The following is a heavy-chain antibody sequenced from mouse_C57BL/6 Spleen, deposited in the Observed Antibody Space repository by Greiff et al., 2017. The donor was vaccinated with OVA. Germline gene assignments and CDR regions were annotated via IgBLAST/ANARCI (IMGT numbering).Heavy chain of an antibody. Sequence: QVQLQQSGAELVRPGASVTLSCKASGYTFTDYEMHWVKQTPVHGLEWIGAIDPETGGTAYNQKFKGKAILTADKSSSTAYMELRSLTSEDSAVYYCTKGAYFYYAMDYWGQGTSVTVSS. CDR2: IDPETGGT. J-gene: IGHJ4*01. CDR1: GYTFTDYE. CDR3: TKGAYFYYAMDY. V-gene: IGHV1-15*01. D-gene: IGHD2-10*01.